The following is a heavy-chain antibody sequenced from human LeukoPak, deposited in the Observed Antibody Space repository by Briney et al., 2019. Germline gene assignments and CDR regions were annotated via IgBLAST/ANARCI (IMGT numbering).Heavy chain of an antibody. D-gene: IGHD3-16*02. CDR2: MNPNSGNT. J-gene: IGHJ6*03. CDR1: GGTFSSYA. CDR3: ARASRLSWRDRYYYMDV. V-gene: IGHV1-8*02. Sequence: ASVKVSCKASGGTFSSYAISWVRQAPGQGLEWMGWMNPNSGNTGYAQKFQGRVTMTRNTSISTAYMELSSLRSEDTAVYYCARASRLSWRDRYYYMDVWGKGTTVTVSS.